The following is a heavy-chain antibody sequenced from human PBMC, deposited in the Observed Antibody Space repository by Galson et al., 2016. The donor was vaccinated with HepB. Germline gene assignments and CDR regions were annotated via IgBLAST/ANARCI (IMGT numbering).Heavy chain of an antibody. J-gene: IGHJ4*02. Sequence: TLSLTCSVSGGSISSGAYYWTWIRHHPGKGLEWLGYIYYTEITYSNLSLKSRLTISVDTFKRQFSLNLNSVTAADTAVYYCAASALYCSAGSCHSGALDVWGQGILVTVSS. CDR3: AASALYCSAGSCHSGALDV. D-gene: IGHD2-15*01. V-gene: IGHV4-31*03. CDR2: IYYTEIT. CDR1: GGSISSGAYY.